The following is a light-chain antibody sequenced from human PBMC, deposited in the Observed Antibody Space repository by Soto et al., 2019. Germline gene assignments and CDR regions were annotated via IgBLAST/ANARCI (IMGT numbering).Light chain of an antibody. V-gene: IGLV1-40*02. J-gene: IGLJ1*01. CDR3: QSYDSSLSGSIV. CDR2: GNS. Sequence: QSALTQPPSVSGAPGQRVTISCTGSSSNIGAGYDVHWYQRLPGTAPKLLIYGNSNRPSGVPDRFSGSKSGTSASLAITGLQAEDEADYYCQSYDSSLSGSIVFGAGTKVTVL. CDR1: SSNIGAGYD.